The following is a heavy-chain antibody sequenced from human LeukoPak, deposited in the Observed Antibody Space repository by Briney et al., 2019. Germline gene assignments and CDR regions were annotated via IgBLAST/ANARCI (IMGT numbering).Heavy chain of an antibody. CDR2: ISGSGGST. V-gene: IGHV3-23*01. Sequence: TGGSLRLSCAASGFTFSSYAMSWVRQAPGKGLEWVSAISGSGGSTYYADSVKGRFTISRDNSKNTLYLQMNSLRAEDTAVYYCAKTPMGYYYDSSGFDPWGQGTLVTVSS. D-gene: IGHD3-22*01. CDR3: AKTPMGYYYDSSGFDP. CDR1: GFTFSSYA. J-gene: IGHJ5*02.